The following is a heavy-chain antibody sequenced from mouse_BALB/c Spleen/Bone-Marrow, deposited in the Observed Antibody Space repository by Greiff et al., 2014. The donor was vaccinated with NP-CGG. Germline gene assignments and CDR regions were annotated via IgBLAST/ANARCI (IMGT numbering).Heavy chain of an antibody. CDR3: ARGRYAMDY. CDR2: ISYSGST. CDR1: GYSITSDYA. Sequence: EVHLVESGPGLVKPSQSLSLTCTVTGYSITSDYAWNWIRQFPGNKLEWMGYISYSGSTSYNPSLKSRISITRDTSKNQFFLQLNSVTTEDTATYYCARGRYAMDYWGQGTSVTVSS. V-gene: IGHV3-2*02. J-gene: IGHJ4*01.